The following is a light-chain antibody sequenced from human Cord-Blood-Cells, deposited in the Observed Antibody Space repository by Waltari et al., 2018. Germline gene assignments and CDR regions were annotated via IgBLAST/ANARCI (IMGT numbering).Light chain of an antibody. CDR1: QDIRNY. CDR2: DAS. V-gene: IGKV1-33*01. J-gene: IGKJ4*01. Sequence: DIQMTQSPSSLSASAGDRVTITCQASQDIRNYLNWYQQKPGKAPKLLIYDASNLETGVPSRFSGSGSGTDFTFTISSLQPEDIATYYCQQYDNLFTFGGGTKVEIK. CDR3: QQYDNLFT.